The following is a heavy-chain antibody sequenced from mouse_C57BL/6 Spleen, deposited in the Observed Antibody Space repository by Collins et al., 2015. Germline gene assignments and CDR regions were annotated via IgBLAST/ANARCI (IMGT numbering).Heavy chain of an antibody. CDR3: AREDYYGSSQFAY. CDR2: ISSGSSTI. J-gene: IGHJ3*01. V-gene: IGHV5-17*01. Sequence: EVQLVEVWGGLVKPGGSLKLSCAASGFTFSDYGIHWVRQAPEKGLEWVAYISSGSSTIYYADTVKGRFTISRDNAKNTLFLQMTSLRSEDTAMYYCAREDYYGSSQFAYWGQGTLVTVSA. CDR1: GFTFSDYG. D-gene: IGHD1-1*01.